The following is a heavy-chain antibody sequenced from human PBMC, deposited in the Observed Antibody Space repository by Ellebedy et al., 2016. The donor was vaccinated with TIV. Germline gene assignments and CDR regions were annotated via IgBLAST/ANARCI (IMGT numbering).Heavy chain of an antibody. V-gene: IGHV3-66*01. D-gene: IGHD3-22*01. CDR3: ARDLYYDSSGYPY. J-gene: IGHJ4*02. CDR2: IYSGGST. Sequence: PGGSLRLSCAASGFTVSSNYMSWVRQAPGKGLEWVSVIYSGGSTYYADSVKGRFTISRDNSKNTLYLQMNSLRAEDTAVYYCARDLYYDSSGYPYWGQGTLVTVSS. CDR1: GFTVSSNY.